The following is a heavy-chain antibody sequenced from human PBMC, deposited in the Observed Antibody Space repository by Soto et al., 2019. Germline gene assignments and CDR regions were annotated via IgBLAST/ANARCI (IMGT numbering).Heavy chain of an antibody. J-gene: IGHJ4*02. CDR1: GFSLSTSGVG. Sequence: SGPTLVNPTQTLTLTCTFSGFSLSTSGVGVGWIRQPPGKALEWLALIYWNDDKRYSPSLKSRLTITKDTSKNQVVLTMTNMDPVDTATYYCAHIWPFGGVIVALNDWAQATLVTVSS. D-gene: IGHD3-16*02. CDR3: AHIWPFGGVIVALND. CDR2: IYWNDDK. V-gene: IGHV2-5*01.